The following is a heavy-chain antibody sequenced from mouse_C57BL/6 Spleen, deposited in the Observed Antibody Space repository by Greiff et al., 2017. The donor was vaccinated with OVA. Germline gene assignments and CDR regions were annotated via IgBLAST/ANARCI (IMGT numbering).Heavy chain of an antibody. CDR1: GYAFSSYW. CDR2: IYPGDGDT. CDR3: ARSRYSDGYAMDY. Sequence: VQVVEPGAELVKPGASVKISCKASGYAFSSYWMNWVKQRPGQGLEWIGQIYPGDGDTTYNGKFKGKATLTADKSSSTAYMQLSSLTSEDSAVYFCARSRYSDGYAMDYWGQGTSVTVSS. J-gene: IGHJ4*01. V-gene: IGHV1-80*01. D-gene: IGHD2-4*01.